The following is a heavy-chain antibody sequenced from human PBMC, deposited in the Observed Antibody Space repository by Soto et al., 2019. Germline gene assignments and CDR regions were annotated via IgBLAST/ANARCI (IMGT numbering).Heavy chain of an antibody. J-gene: IGHJ4*02. D-gene: IGHD1-26*01. CDR3: ARDGGRLETDFDY. CDR2: IYHSGST. CDR1: GYSISNGYY. Sequence: SETLSLTCAVSGYSISNGYYWGWIRQPPGKGLEWIGSIYHSGSTYYNASLKSRVTISVHTSKNQFSLRLSSVTAADTAVYYCARDGGRLETDFDYWGQGTLVTVSS. V-gene: IGHV4-38-2*02.